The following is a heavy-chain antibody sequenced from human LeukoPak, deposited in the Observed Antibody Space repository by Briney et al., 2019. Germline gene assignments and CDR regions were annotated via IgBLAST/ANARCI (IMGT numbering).Heavy chain of an antibody. CDR1: GFTFSDCY. V-gene: IGHV3-11*01. D-gene: IGHD6-6*01. CDR3: ARLRSSSFYYHYMDV. J-gene: IGHJ6*03. CDR2: ISSSGSTI. Sequence: PGGSLRLSCAASGFTFSDCYMSWIRQAPGKGLEWASYISSSGSTIYYADSVKGRFTISRDNAKNSLYLQMNSLRAEDTAVYYCARLRSSSFYYHYMDVWGKGTTVTVSS.